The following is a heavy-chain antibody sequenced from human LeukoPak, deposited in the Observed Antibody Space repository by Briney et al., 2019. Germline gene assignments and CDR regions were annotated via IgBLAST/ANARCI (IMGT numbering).Heavy chain of an antibody. CDR1: GFIVNSYA. J-gene: IGHJ5*02. Sequence: GGSLRLSCAASGFIVNSYAMSWVRQAPGKGLAWVSLIYSDGVTQYADSVEGRFTISRDNSKNTLYLQMNSLRDEDTAVYFCARDRAEGKTWVEFDPWGQGTLVTVSS. CDR3: ARDRAEGKTWVEFDP. CDR2: IYSDGVT. V-gene: IGHV3-66*02.